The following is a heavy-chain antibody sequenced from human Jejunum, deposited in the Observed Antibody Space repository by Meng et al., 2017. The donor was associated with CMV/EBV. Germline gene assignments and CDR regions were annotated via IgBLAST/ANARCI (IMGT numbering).Heavy chain of an antibody. D-gene: IGHD3-10*01. J-gene: IGHJ4*02. CDR3: AKAPYTSGTYFVDY. CDR2: ISGSGGAT. Sequence: SGFTFSNYAMSWVRQAPGKGLEWVSAISGSGGATYYTDSVKGRFTISRDNSKNTLYLQMSSLRAEDTAVYYCAKAPYTSGTYFVDYWGQGTLVTVSS. CDR1: GFTFSNYA. V-gene: IGHV3-23*01.